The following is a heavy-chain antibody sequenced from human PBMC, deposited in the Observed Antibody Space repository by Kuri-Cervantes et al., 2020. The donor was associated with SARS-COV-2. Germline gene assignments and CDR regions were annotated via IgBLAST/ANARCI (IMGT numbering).Heavy chain of an antibody. D-gene: IGHD2-2*01. J-gene: IGHJ2*01. CDR3: ARRPDQIYWYFDL. CDR1: GGSISSGGFY. Sequence: SCTVSGGSISSGGFYWSWIRQHPGKGLEWIAYICYSGGTYYNPSLKSRVTISVDTSKNQFSLKLSSVTAADTAVYYCARRPDQIYWYFDLWGRGTLVTVSS. V-gene: IGHV4-31*02. CDR2: ICYSGGT.